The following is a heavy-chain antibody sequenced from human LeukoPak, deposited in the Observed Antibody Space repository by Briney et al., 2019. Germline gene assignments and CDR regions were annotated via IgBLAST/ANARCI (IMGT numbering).Heavy chain of an antibody. J-gene: IGHJ4*02. Sequence: PSETLSLTCTVSGGSISSYYWSWIRQPPGKGLEWIGYIYYSGNTNYNPSLESRVTISVDTSKNQFSLQLNSVTAADTAVYYCARCAYGSGPFDYWGQGTLITVSS. CDR1: GGSISSYY. CDR3: ARCAYGSGPFDY. D-gene: IGHD6-19*01. CDR2: IYYSGNT. V-gene: IGHV4-59*01.